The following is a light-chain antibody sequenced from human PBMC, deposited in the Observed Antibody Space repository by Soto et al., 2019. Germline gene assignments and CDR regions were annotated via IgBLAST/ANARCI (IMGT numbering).Light chain of an antibody. CDR1: GSDVGGYDY. V-gene: IGLV2-11*01. CDR2: DVT. J-gene: IGLJ3*02. CDR3: CSYAGSYTWV. Sequence: QSALTQPRSVSGSPGQSVTISCTGTGSDVGGYDYVSWYQQHPGRAPKLMIYDVTKRPSGVPDRFSGSKSGNTASLTISGLQADDEAEYSCCSYAGSYTWVFGGGTKLT.